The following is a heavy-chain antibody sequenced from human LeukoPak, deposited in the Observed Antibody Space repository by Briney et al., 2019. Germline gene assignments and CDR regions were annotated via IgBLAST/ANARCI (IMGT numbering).Heavy chain of an antibody. CDR3: ARVGSGTLDY. CDR2: IYSGTNT. CDR1: GFAFSSYG. D-gene: IGHD1-26*01. Sequence: GGSLRLSCAASGFAFSSYGMHWVRQAPGKGLEWVSVIYSGTNTYYADSVKGRFIISRDNPKNMLYLQMNSLRAEDTAVYYCARVGSGTLDYWGQGTLVTVSS. J-gene: IGHJ4*02. V-gene: IGHV3-NL1*01.